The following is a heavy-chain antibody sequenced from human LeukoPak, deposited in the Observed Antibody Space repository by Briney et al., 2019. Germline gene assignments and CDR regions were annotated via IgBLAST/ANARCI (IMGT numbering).Heavy chain of an antibody. V-gene: IGHV3-33*08. J-gene: IGHJ6*02. CDR2: IWNDGNNK. Sequence: GGSLRLSCAASGFTFSSYEMNWVRQAPDKGLEWVAVIWNDGNNKYYADSVKGRFTISRDNSKNKLYLQMNSLRAEDTAVYYCARVGHRRSVSGSYGMDVWGQGTTVTVSS. CDR3: ARVGHRRSVSGSYGMDV. CDR1: GFTFSSYE. D-gene: IGHD1-26*01.